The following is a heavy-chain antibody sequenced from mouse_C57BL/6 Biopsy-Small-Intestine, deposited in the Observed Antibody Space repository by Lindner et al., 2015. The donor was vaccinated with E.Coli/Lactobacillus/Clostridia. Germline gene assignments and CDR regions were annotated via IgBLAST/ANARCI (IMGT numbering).Heavy chain of an antibody. Sequence: VQLQESGTEPVKPGASVKMSCKASGYTFTNYWITWVKQRPGQGLELIGDIYPGTGSTNYNEKFKSKATLTVDTSSSTAYMHLSSLTSEDSAVYYCALYDYDEGFAYWGQGTLVTVSA. CDR2: IYPGTGST. J-gene: IGHJ3*01. CDR1: GYTFTNYW. V-gene: IGHV1-55*01. CDR3: ALYDYDEGFAY. D-gene: IGHD2-4*01.